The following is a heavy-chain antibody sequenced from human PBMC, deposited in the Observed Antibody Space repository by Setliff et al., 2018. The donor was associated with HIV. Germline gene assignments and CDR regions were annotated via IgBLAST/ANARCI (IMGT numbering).Heavy chain of an antibody. CDR2: AYISGST. CDR3: ARQGNIVVVTSFDY. Sequence: SETLSLTCTVSGGSISSDYWSWIRQPAGKGLEWIGRAYISGSTNYSPSLRSRVTMSVDTSKNQVSLKLSSVTAADTAVYYCARQGNIVVVTSFDYWGQGTLVTVS. V-gene: IGHV4-4*07. J-gene: IGHJ4*02. D-gene: IGHD2-21*02. CDR1: GGSISSDY.